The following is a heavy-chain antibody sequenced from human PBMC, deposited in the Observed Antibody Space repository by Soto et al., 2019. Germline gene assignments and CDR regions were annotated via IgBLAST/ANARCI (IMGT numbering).Heavy chain of an antibody. D-gene: IGHD4-17*01. CDR3: ARIDYGDFVDY. Sequence: GGSLRLSCAASGFTLSSYWMSWVRQAPGKGLEWVANIKQDGSEKYYVDSVKGRFTISRDNAKNSLYLQMNSLRAEDTAVYYCARIDYGDFVDYWGQGTLVTVSS. J-gene: IGHJ4*02. CDR1: GFTLSSYW. V-gene: IGHV3-7*01. CDR2: IKQDGSEK.